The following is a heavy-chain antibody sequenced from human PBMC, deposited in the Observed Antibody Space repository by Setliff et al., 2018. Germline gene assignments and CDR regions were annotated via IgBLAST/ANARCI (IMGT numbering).Heavy chain of an antibody. J-gene: IGHJ3*02. Sequence: GGSLRLSCAASGFTFSSYAMTWVRQAPGKGLEWVSGISGYGSRTYYADSVKGRFTISRDNSQNTMYLQMNSLRAEDTAVYYCIRDTSGRDAFDIWGQGTMVTVSS. D-gene: IGHD6-19*01. CDR1: GFTFSSYA. CDR2: ISGYGSRT. CDR3: IRDTSGRDAFDI. V-gene: IGHV3-23*01.